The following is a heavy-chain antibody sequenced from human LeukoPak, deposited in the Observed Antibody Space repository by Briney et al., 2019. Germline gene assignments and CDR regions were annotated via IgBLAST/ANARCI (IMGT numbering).Heavy chain of an antibody. J-gene: IGHJ4*02. Sequence: PSETLSLTCTVSGGSISSSGYYWGWIRQPPGKGLEWIGNIYYVGSTYYNPSLNSRVTISVDTSKNQFSLKLNSVTAADTAVYYCARAERSNSPTKTYYFDSWGQGTLVTVSS. CDR3: ARAERSNSPTKTYYFDS. CDR1: GGSISSSGYY. CDR2: IYYVGST. D-gene: IGHD1-1*01. V-gene: IGHV4-39*07.